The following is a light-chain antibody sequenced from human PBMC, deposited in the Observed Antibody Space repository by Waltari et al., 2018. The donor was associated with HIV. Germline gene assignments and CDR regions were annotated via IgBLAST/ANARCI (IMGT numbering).Light chain of an antibody. V-gene: IGKV3-15*01. Sequence: ETVMTQSPATLSVSPGERATLSCRASQSVATNLAWYQQKPGQAPRLLIYGASTRATGIPARFSGSGSGTEFTLTITSLQSEDFEVYYCQQYNSWPLTFGGGTKVEIK. CDR1: QSVATN. J-gene: IGKJ4*01. CDR2: GAS. CDR3: QQYNSWPLT.